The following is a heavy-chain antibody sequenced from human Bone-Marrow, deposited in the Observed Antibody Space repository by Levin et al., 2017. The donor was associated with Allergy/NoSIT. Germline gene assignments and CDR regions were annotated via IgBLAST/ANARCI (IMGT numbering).Heavy chain of an antibody. Sequence: PGGSLRLSCAASGFTFSSYEMNWVRQAPGKGLEWVSYISSSGSTIYYADSVKGRFTISRDNAKNSLYLQMNSLRAEDTAVYYCARVGRGCFWSGYCPQPFDYWGQGTLVTVSS. V-gene: IGHV3-48*03. CDR1: GFTFSSYE. D-gene: IGHD3-3*01. J-gene: IGHJ4*02. CDR3: ARVGRGCFWSGYCPQPFDY. CDR2: ISSSGSTI.